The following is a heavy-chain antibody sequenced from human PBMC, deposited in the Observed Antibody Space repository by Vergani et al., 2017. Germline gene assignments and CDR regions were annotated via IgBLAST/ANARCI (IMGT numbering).Heavy chain of an antibody. J-gene: IGHJ4*02. D-gene: IGHD3-10*01. CDR3: ARERLITMVRGVIAYFDY. CDR1: GGTFSSYA. V-gene: IGHV1-69*01. Sequence: QVQLVQSGAEVKKPGSSVKVSCKASGGTFSSYATSWVRQAPGKGLEWMGGIIPIFGTANYAQKFQGRVTITADESTSTAYMELSSLRSEDTAVYYCARERLITMVRGVIAYFDYWGQGTLVTVSS. CDR2: IIPIFGTA.